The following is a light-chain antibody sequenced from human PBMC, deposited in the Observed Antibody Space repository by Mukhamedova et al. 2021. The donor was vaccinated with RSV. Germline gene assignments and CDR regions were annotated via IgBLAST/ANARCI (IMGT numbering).Light chain of an antibody. J-gene: IGKJ2*01. Sequence: WYQRRVHGKAPKLLIYKASNLETWVPSRFSGSGSGTEFTLTISSLQPDDFATYYCQQYDTYSPYAFGQGTKLEI. V-gene: IGKV1-5*03. CDR2: KAS. CDR3: QQYDTYSPYA.